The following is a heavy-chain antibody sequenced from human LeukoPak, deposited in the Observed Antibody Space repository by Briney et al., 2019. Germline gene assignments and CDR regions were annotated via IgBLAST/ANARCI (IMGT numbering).Heavy chain of an antibody. CDR3: ARQPSSWFTSFDS. D-gene: IGHD6-13*01. V-gene: IGHV4-59*01. J-gene: IGHJ4*02. Sequence: PSETLSLTCTVSGGSLSSYFWSWIRQPPGKGLGWIAYIYYSGSANYNPSLKSRVTISVDTSKNQFSLKLSSVTAADTAVYYCARQPSSWFTSFDSWGQGTLATVSS. CDR1: GGSLSSYF. CDR2: IYYSGSA.